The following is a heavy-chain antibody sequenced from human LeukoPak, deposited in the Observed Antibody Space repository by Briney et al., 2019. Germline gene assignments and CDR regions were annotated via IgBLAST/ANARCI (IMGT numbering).Heavy chain of an antibody. Sequence: GGSLRLSCAASGFSFSDSWMTWVRQAPGKGLEWVSTISGSGGRTFFADSVKGRFTVSRDNSVFLQMNSLRAEDTALYYCAQSTSMRYFFDLWGRGTLVTVSS. D-gene: IGHD2-8*01. V-gene: IGHV3-23*01. J-gene: IGHJ2*01. CDR3: AQSTSMRYFFDL. CDR1: GFSFSDSW. CDR2: ISGSGGRT.